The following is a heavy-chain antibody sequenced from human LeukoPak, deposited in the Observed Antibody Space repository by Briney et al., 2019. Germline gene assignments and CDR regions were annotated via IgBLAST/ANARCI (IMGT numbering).Heavy chain of an antibody. Sequence: SETLSLTCTVSGVSISDYWTWIRQPPGKGLEWIGNIYYSGSPYYSPSLKSRVTVSIDTPKNQFSLKLTSVTAADTAVYYCARGASGTPNWFDPWGQGTLITVSS. V-gene: IGHV4-59*01. J-gene: IGHJ5*02. CDR3: ARGASGTPNWFDP. CDR1: GVSISDY. CDR2: IYYSGSP. D-gene: IGHD6-25*01.